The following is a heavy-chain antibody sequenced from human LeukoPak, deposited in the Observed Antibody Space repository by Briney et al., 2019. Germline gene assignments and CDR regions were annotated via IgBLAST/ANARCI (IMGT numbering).Heavy chain of an antibody. CDR2: MYYSGKT. D-gene: IGHD3/OR15-3a*01. V-gene: IGHV4-39*01. CDR3: ARQTGSGLFILP. J-gene: IGHJ4*02. CDR1: GVSISSSNSY. Sequence: KASETLSLTCTVSGVSISSSNSYWGWIRQPPGKGLEWIGRMYYSGKTYYHASLKRQFTITIDTSKNQFSLKLTSVTAADTAVYYCARQTGSGLFILPGGQGTLVTVSS.